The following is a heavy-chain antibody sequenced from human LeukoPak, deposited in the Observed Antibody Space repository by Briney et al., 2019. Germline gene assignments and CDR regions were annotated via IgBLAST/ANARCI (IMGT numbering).Heavy chain of an antibody. D-gene: IGHD3-22*01. CDR2: IYYSGST. J-gene: IGHJ5*02. CDR1: GGSISSYY. V-gene: IGHV4-4*07. Sequence: SETLSLTCTVSGGSISSYYWSWIRQPAGKGLEWIGSIYYSGSTYYNPSLESRVTISVDTSKNQFSLKLSSVTAADTAVYYCARGRGIVVGRRFDPWGQGTLVTVSS. CDR3: ARGRGIVVGRRFDP.